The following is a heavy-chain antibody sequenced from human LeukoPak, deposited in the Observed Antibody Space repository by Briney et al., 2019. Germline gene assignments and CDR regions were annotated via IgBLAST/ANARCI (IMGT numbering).Heavy chain of an antibody. J-gene: IGHJ4*02. CDR3: ARAVAGTGNFDY. D-gene: IGHD6-19*01. CDR2: INHSGST. Sequence: SETLSLTCAVYGGSLSGYYWSWISQPPGKGLEWIGEINHSGSTNYNPSLKSRVTISVDTSKNQFSLKLSSVTAADTAVYYCARAVAGTGNFDYWGQATLVTVSS. V-gene: IGHV4-34*01. CDR1: GGSLSGYY.